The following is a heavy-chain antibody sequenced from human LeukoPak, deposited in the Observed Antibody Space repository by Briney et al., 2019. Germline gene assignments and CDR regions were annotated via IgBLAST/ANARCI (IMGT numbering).Heavy chain of an antibody. CDR1: GFTFSSYE. V-gene: IGHV3-48*03. D-gene: IGHD5-18*01. CDR3: TRTGLGYSLANGLDA. Sequence: GGSLRLSCAASGFTFSSYEMNWVRQAPGKGLEWVSYISSSGSTIYYADSVKGRFTISRDTSKNTVYLQMNILRAEDTALYYCTRTGLGYSLANGLDAWGEGTLVTVSS. J-gene: IGHJ5*02. CDR2: ISSSGSTI.